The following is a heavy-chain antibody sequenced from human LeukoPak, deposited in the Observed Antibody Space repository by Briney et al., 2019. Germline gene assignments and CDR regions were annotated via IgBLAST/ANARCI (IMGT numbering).Heavy chain of an antibody. D-gene: IGHD6-13*01. CDR1: GYTFTGYY. CDR2: INPNSGGT. J-gene: IGHJ4*02. Sequence: ASVKVSCKASGYTFTGYYMHWVRQAPGQGLKWMGWINPNSGGTNCAQKFQGRVTMTRDTSISTAYMELSRLRSDDTAVYYCARDIGQQLAEDYWGQGTLVTVSS. CDR3: ARDIGQQLAEDY. V-gene: IGHV1-2*02.